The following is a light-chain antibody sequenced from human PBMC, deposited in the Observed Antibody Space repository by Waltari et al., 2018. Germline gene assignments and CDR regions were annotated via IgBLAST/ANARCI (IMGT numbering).Light chain of an antibody. CDR2: KIS. Sequence: DVVMTQSPLSLPITPGQAASMTCRSSQSLLSSNGNTYLSWFLQKPGQPPRRLIYKISNRDSGVPDRFSGSGAGTDFTLKNSRVEAEDVGVYYCMQGTHFPYSFGQGTKVEIK. V-gene: IGKV2-30*01. CDR3: MQGTHFPYS. CDR1: QSLLSSNGNTY. J-gene: IGKJ2*03.